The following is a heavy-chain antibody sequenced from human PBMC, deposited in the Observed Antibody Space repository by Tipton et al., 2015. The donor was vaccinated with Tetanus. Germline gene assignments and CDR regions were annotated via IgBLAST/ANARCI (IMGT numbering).Heavy chain of an antibody. CDR2: ISWNSDHI. CDR1: GFRFDTYA. J-gene: IGHJ4*02. Sequence: RSLRLSCTTSGFRFDTYAMFWVRQIPGKGLEWISGISWNSDHIGYADSVKGRFTTSRDNAKNSLYLQMNNLRVEDTALYYCAKDISSGWSGGVHWGQGTQVTVSS. D-gene: IGHD6-19*01. CDR3: AKDISSGWSGGVH. V-gene: IGHV3-9*01.